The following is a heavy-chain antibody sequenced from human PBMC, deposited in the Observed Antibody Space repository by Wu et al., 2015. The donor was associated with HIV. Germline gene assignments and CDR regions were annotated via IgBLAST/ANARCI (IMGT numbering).Heavy chain of an antibody. Sequence: QLVQSGAEVKKPGASVKVSCKASGYSFSDYGISWVRQAPGQGLEWMGLMNPSTGGTTYAQNFQGRVTMTRDTSITTAYMEVNNLKPDDTAVYYCARGHVAAASGIIGYWGQGTLVIVSS. CDR1: GYSFSDYG. CDR2: MNPSTGGT. CDR3: ARGHVAAASGIIGY. J-gene: IGHJ4*02. D-gene: IGHD6-13*01. V-gene: IGHV1-2*02.